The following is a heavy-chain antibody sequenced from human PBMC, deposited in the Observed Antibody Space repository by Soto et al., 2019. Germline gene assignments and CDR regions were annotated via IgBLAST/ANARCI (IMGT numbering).Heavy chain of an antibody. CDR1: GFTFSTSA. CDR2: ISGSGRSA. J-gene: IGHJ4*02. CDR3: LKAMGVPPPYSFDY. Sequence: EVHLLESGGGLVQPGGSLRLSCAASGFTFSTSAMNWVRQAPGKGLEWVAAISGSGRSAYYADSVKGRFTISRDNCKNALYLQMNTLRAEDTSVYYCLKAMGVPPPYSFDYWGQGILVTVSS. D-gene: IGHD2-21*01. V-gene: IGHV3-23*01.